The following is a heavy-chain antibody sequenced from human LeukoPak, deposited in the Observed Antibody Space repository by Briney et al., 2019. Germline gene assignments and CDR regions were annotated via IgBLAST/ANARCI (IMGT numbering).Heavy chain of an antibody. Sequence: QPGGSLRLSCAASGFTLSSYSMNWVRQAPGKGLEWVSYISGGSSTIYNADSVKGRFTISRDNAKNLLYLLMDTLRAEDTAVYYCARVGSNQWLDYWGQGTLVTVS. D-gene: IGHD6-19*01. J-gene: IGHJ4*02. V-gene: IGHV3-48*01. CDR2: ISGGSSTI. CDR3: ARVGSNQWLDY. CDR1: GFTLSSYS.